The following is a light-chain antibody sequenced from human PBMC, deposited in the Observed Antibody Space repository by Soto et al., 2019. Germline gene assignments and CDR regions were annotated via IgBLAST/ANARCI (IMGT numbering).Light chain of an antibody. CDR1: SSVIGGYNY. CDR2: EVS. V-gene: IGLV2-8*01. J-gene: IGLJ1*01. CDR3: SSYAGSNTYV. Sequence: QSALTQPPSASGSPGQSVTISCTGTSSVIGGYNYVSWYQQHPGKAPKLMIYEVSKRPSGVPDRFSGSKSGNTASLNVSGLQAEDEADYYCSSYAGSNTYVFGTGTKLTVL.